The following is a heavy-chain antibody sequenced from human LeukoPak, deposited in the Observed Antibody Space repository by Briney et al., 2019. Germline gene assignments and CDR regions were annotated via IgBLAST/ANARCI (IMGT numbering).Heavy chain of an antibody. J-gene: IGHJ5*02. CDR2: IYGSGST. Sequence: PSETLSLTCTVSGGSISSYYWSWIRQPPGQGLELIGRIYGSGSTNYNPSLKSRVTLSVDTSKNQFSLKLSSVTAADTAVYYCAREGTSGTHLNWFDPWGQGTLVTVSS. V-gene: IGHV4-59*01. D-gene: IGHD1-1*01. CDR1: GGSISSYY. CDR3: AREGTSGTHLNWFDP.